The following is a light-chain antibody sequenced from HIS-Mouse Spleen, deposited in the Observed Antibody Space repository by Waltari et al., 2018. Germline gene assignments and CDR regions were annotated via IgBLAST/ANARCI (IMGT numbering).Light chain of an antibody. V-gene: IGLV2-23*01. CDR2: EGS. CDR3: CSYAGSSTWV. CDR1: SSNVGSYNL. J-gene: IGLJ3*02. Sequence: QSALTQPASVSGSPGQSITISCTGTSSNVGSYNLVSWSQQHPGKAPKLRIYEGSKRPSGVSNRFSGSKSGNTASLTISGLQAEDEADYYCCSYAGSSTWVFGGGTKLTVL.